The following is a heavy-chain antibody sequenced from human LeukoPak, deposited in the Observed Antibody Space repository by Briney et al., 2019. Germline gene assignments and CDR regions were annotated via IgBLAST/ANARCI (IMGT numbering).Heavy chain of an antibody. V-gene: IGHV4-39*07. CDR1: GDSISSSIYY. J-gene: IGHJ6*03. CDR2: IYYNGNT. D-gene: IGHD3-16*02. CDR3: ARGLRFIQGPGYYYMDV. Sequence: SETLSLTCTVSGDSISSSIYYWGWIRQPPGRGLEWIGCIYYNGNTYYNPSLKSRVTISADTSKNQFSLNLGSVTAADTAIYYCARGLRFIQGPGYYYMDVWGKGITVTVSS.